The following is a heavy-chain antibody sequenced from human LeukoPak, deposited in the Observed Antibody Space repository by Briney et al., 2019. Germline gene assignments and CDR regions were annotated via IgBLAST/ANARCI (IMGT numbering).Heavy chain of an antibody. CDR1: GGSISSSSYY. J-gene: IGHJ4*02. V-gene: IGHV4-39*01. Sequence: SETLSLTCTVSGGSISSSSYYWGWIRQPPGKGLEWIGSIYYSGSTYYNPSLKSRVTISVDTSKNQFSLKLSSVTAADTAVYYCARVWGGGSIGYWGQGTLVTVSS. D-gene: IGHD3-16*01. CDR3: ARVWGGGSIGY. CDR2: IYYSGST.